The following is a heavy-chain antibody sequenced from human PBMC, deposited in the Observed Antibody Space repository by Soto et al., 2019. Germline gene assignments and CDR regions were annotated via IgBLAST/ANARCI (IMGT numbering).Heavy chain of an antibody. CDR2: INPNSGGT. V-gene: IGHV1-2*02. D-gene: IGHD2-2*01. Sequence: ASVKVSCKASGYTFTSYYMHWVRQAPGQGLEWMGWINPNSGGTNYAQKFQGRVTMTRDTSISTAYMELSRLRSDDTAAYYCARDGVDCSSTSCYFRAVDYGMDVWGQGTTVTVSS. J-gene: IGHJ6*02. CDR3: ARDGVDCSSTSCYFRAVDYGMDV. CDR1: GYTFTSYY.